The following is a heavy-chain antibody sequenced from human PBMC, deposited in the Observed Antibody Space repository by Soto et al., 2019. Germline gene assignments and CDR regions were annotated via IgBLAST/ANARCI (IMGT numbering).Heavy chain of an antibody. Sequence: SETLSLTCTVSGGSISSGGYYWSWIRQHPGKGLEWIGYIYYSGSTYYNPSLKSRVTISVDTSKNQFSLRLISVTAADTAVYYCARGQRFSDWFDPWGQGTLVTVSS. CDR1: GGSISSGGYY. J-gene: IGHJ5*02. D-gene: IGHD3-3*01. CDR2: IYYSGST. V-gene: IGHV4-31*03. CDR3: ARGQRFSDWFDP.